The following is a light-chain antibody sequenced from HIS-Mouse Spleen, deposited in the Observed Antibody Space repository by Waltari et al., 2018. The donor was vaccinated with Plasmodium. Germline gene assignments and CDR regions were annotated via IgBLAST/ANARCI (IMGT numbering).Light chain of an antibody. Sequence: QPVLTQPPSSSASPGESARLTCTLPSDINVGSYNISWSQQQPGSPPSYLLYYYSDSDKGQGSGVPSRFSGSKDASANTGILLISGLQSEDEADYYCMIWPSNASGVFGGGTKLTVL. CDR1: SDINVGSYN. V-gene: IGLV5-37*01. CDR2: YYSDSDK. J-gene: IGLJ3*02. CDR3: MIWPSNASGV.